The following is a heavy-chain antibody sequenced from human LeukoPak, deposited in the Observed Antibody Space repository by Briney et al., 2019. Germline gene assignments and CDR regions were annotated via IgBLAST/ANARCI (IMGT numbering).Heavy chain of an antibody. CDR2: VHYSGTA. J-gene: IGHJ4*02. CDR1: GGSIISSRDH. D-gene: IGHD2-21*02. CDR3: ARRLHYYDY. V-gene: IGHV4-39*01. Sequence: SETLSLTCSVSGGSIISSRDHWDWIRQPPGKGLEWIASVHYSGTAYYNPSLRSRVTISVDTSKNQFSLKVTSVTAADTAAYYCARRLHYYDYWGQATLVSVSS.